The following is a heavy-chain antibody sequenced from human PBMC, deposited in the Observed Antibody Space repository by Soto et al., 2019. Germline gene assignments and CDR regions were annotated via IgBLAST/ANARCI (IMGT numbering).Heavy chain of an antibody. CDR2: TRNKANSYTT. J-gene: IGHJ6*02. CDR3: ARGPRTLVVVAAKISYYYGMDV. D-gene: IGHD2-15*01. CDR1: GFTFSDHY. V-gene: IGHV3-72*01. Sequence: GGSLRLSCAASGFTFSDHYMDCVRQAPGKGLEWVGRTRNKANSYTTEYAASVKGRFTISRDDSKNSLYLQMNSLKTEDTAVYYCARGPRTLVVVAAKISYYYGMDVWGQGTTVTVSS.